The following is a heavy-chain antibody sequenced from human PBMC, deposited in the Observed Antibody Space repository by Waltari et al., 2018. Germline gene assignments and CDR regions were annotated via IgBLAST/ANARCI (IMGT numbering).Heavy chain of an antibody. CDR1: GGSITSARHY. CDR3: ATYIGASVGTASFDV. CDR2: ISYSGTN. J-gene: IGHJ3*01. V-gene: IGHV4-39*01. Sequence: QLQLQESGPGLVKPSETVSLTCSVSGGSITSARHYWGWVRQPPGQGLEWIGTISYSGTNYNSPSLQSRVTISRDTSKNQLSLKLDSVTASDTAVYYCATYIGASVGTASFDVWGQGTMVTVSS. D-gene: IGHD5-12*01.